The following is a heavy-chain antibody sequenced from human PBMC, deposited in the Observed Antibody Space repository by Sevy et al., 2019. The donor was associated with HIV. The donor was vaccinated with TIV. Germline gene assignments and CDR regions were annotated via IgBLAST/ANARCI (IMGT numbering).Heavy chain of an antibody. D-gene: IGHD1-1*01. J-gene: IGHJ4*02. V-gene: IGHV3-15*01. CDR3: ACGTGTSDFDH. Sequence: GGSLRLSCATSGFTFSDAWMNWVRQAPGKGLEWVARIKSKTDSGTRDFAGPVKGRFSISRDDSKNTVYLQMTSLKDEDTGVYFCACGTGTSDFDHWGQGTLVTVSS. CDR1: GFTFSDAW. CDR2: IKSKTDSGTR.